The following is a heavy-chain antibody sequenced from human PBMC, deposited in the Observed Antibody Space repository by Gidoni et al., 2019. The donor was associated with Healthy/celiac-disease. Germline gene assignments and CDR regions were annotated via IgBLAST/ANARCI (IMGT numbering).Heavy chain of an antibody. Sequence: QVQLVESGGGVVKPGRSLRLSCAASGFTFSSYGMHWVRQAPGQGLGWVAVIWYDVSNKYSADSVKGRFTISRDNSQNTLYLPMNSLRAEDTAVYYCARDREAVAVYYFDYWGQGTLVTVSS. CDR3: ARDREAVAVYYFDY. J-gene: IGHJ4*02. CDR1: GFTFSSYG. V-gene: IGHV3-33*01. CDR2: IWYDVSNK. D-gene: IGHD6-19*01.